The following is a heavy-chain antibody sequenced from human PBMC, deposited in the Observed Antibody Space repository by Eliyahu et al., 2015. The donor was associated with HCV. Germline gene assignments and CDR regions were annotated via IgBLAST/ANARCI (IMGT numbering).Heavy chain of an antibody. CDR1: GFXFSXAW. J-gene: IGHJ4*02. CDR2: IKRKTDGATA. D-gene: IGHD3-22*01. V-gene: IGHV3-15*01. Sequence: EVQLVESGGDLVKPGGSLRLSCAASGFXFSXAWMSWVRQAPGKGLEWIGRIKRKTDGATADYATPVKGRFTISRDDSRNTLYLQMNSLKTEDTAVYYCSTDLPVSSRYSHDYWGQGTLVTVSS. CDR3: STDLPVSSRYSHDY.